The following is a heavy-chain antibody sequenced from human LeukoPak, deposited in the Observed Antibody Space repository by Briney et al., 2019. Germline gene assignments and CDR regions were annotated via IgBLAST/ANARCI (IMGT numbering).Heavy chain of an antibody. D-gene: IGHD3-9*01. CDR1: GGTFSSYA. CDR2: IIPIFGTA. J-gene: IGHJ6*03. CDR3: ARDRGTYDILTGYYYYYMDV. Sequence: SVKVSCKASGGTFSSYAISWVRQAHGQGLEWMGGIIPIFGTANYAQKFQGRVTITTDESTSTAYMELSSLRSEDTAVYYCARDRGTYDILTGYYYYYMDVWGKGTTVTVSS. V-gene: IGHV1-69*05.